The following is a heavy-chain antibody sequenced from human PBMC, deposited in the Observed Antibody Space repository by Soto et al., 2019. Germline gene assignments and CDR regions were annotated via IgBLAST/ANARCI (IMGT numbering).Heavy chain of an antibody. V-gene: IGHV1-46*01. D-gene: IGHD6-19*01. CDR3: ARVGAVAGTVDY. J-gene: IGHJ4*02. CDR1: GYSFTSYY. CDR2: INPFDGSR. Sequence: ASVKVSCKASGYSFTSYYIHWVRQAPGQGLEWMGWINPFDGSRMFAQSFQGRVTMTRDTSTSTVYMEVSSLRSEDTAVYYCARVGAVAGTVDYRGQGTLVTVSS.